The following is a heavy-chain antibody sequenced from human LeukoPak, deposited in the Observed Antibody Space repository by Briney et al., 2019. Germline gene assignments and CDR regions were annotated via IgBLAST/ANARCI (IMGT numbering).Heavy chain of an antibody. CDR2: ISSSSSTI. D-gene: IGHD3-22*01. Sequence: PGGSLRLSCAASGFTFSSYSMNWVRQAPGKGLEWVSYISSSSSTIYYADSVKGRFTISRDNSKNTLYLQMNSLRTEDAAVYYCAKAPANYYDTSGSNPLNYWGQGTLVTVSS. CDR3: AKAPANYYDTSGSNPLNY. V-gene: IGHV3-48*01. CDR1: GFTFSSYS. J-gene: IGHJ4*02.